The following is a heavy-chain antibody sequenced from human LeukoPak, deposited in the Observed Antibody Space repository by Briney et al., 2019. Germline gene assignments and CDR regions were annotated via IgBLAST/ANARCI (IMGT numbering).Heavy chain of an antibody. D-gene: IGHD6-19*01. CDR2: TYYRSKWYN. V-gene: IGHV6-1*01. J-gene: IGHJ4*02. Sequence: SQTLSLTCAISGDSVSSNSAARNWMRQSPSRGLEWLGRTYYRSKWYNGYAVFVQSRISVNPDTSKNQFSLQLNSVTPEDTAVYYCARSGSGGWIDYWGQGTLVTVSS. CDR1: GDSVSSNSAA. CDR3: ARSGSGGWIDY.